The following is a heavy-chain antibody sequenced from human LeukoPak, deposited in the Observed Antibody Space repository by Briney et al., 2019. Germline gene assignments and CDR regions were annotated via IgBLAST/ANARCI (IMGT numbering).Heavy chain of an antibody. Sequence: SETLSLTCAVYGGSFSGYYWSWIRPPPGKGLEWIGEINHSGSTNYDPSLKSRVTISVDTSKNQFSLELSSVTAADTAVYYCAREIVVVPAASGGYLFDYWGQGTLVTVSS. CDR1: GGSFSGYY. V-gene: IGHV4-34*01. CDR2: INHSGST. J-gene: IGHJ4*02. CDR3: AREIVVVPAASGGYLFDY. D-gene: IGHD2-2*01.